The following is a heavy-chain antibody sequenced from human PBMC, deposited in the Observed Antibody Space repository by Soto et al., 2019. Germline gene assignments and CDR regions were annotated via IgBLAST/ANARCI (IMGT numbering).Heavy chain of an antibody. J-gene: IGHJ4*02. Sequence: SSETLSLTCTVSGGSISNYYWSWVRQPPGKGLQWIGYIYYSGSTYYNPSLKGRATISADTSKNQFSLRLTSVTAADTAVYFCASEDPGGFRFDYWGQGMLVTVSS. D-gene: IGHD2-15*01. CDR2: IYYSGST. CDR1: GGSISNYY. V-gene: IGHV4-59*01. CDR3: ASEDPGGFRFDY.